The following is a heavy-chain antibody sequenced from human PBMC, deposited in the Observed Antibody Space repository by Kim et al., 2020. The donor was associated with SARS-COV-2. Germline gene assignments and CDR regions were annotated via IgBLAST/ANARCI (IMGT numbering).Heavy chain of an antibody. CDR3: ARDRGCTGSNCYSYYYYYDGMYV. J-gene: IGHJ6*02. V-gene: IGHV3-21*06. CDR1: GFTFRTFS. Sequence: GGSLRLSCAASGFTFRTFSLNWVRQAPGKGLEWVSSITRSSTYKYYTDSVKGRFTISRDDAANSLYLQMNGLRAEDTAVYYCARDRGCTGSNCYSYYYYYDGMYVWGQGTTVTVSS. CDR2: ITRSSTYK. D-gene: IGHD2-8*02.